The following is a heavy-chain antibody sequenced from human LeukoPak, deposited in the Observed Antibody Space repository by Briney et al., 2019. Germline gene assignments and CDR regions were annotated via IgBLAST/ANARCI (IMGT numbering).Heavy chain of an antibody. V-gene: IGHV3-21*01. CDR2: ISSSSSYI. D-gene: IGHD1-26*01. J-gene: IGHJ6*03. CDR3: ARGQWELLSYYYYMDV. Sequence: GGSLRLSCAASGFTFSSYSMNWVRQAPGKGLEWVSSISSSSSYIYYADSVKGRFTISRDNAKISLYLQMNSLRAEDTAVYYCARGQWELLSYYYYMDVWGKGTTVTVSS. CDR1: GFTFSSYS.